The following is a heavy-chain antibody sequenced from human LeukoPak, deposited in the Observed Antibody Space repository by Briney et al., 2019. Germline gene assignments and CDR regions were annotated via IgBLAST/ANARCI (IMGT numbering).Heavy chain of an antibody. CDR1: GESLNDYY. CDR3: ARGFCRGESCYSGEYFQH. Sequence: KPSETLSLTCGVHGESLNDYYWSWIRQSPGKGLEWIGEITHNGSTTFNPSLESRLTISVDTSKNQLSLKLTSVTAADASVYFCARGFCRGESCYSGEYFQHWGQGTLVTVSS. D-gene: IGHD2-15*01. V-gene: IGHV4-34*01. J-gene: IGHJ1*01. CDR2: ITHNGST.